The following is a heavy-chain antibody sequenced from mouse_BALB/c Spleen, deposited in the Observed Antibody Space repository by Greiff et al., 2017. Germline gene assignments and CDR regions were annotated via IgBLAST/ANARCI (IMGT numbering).Heavy chain of an antibody. J-gene: IGHJ1*01. Sequence: EVKLEESGGGLVQPGGSMKLSCVASGFTFSNYWMNWVRQSPEKGLEWVAEIRLKSNNYATHYAESVKGRFTISRDDSKSSVYLQMNNLRAEDTGIYYCTYGTRYFDVWGAGTTVTVSS. CDR1: GFTFSNYW. V-gene: IGHV6-6*02. D-gene: IGHD2-10*02. CDR3: TYGTRYFDV. CDR2: IRLKSNNYAT.